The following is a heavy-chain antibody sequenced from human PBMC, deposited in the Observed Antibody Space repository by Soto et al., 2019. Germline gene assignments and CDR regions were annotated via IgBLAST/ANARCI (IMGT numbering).Heavy chain of an antibody. CDR1: GFTFSSYS. CDR2: ISSSSTI. V-gene: IGHV3-48*02. CDR3: ARDPGIAAADAFDI. Sequence: GGSLRLSCAASGFTFSSYSMNWVRQAPGKGLEWVSYISSSSTIYYADSVKGRFTISRDNAKNSLYLQMNSLRDEDTAVYYCARDPGIAAADAFDIWGQGTMVTVSS. J-gene: IGHJ3*02. D-gene: IGHD6-13*01.